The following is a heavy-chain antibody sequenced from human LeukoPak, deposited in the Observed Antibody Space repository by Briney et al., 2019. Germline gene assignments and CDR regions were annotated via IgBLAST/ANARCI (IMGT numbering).Heavy chain of an antibody. CDR1: GFTFSSYA. D-gene: IGHD5-18*01. J-gene: IGHJ4*02. CDR3: AKESYSYGESFDY. CDR2: LTGSGATT. Sequence: GGSLRLSCAASGFTFSSYAMSWVRQAPGKGLEWVSTLTGSGATTYYADSVKGRFTISRDNSKNTLYLQMNSLRAEDTAVYYCAKESYSYGESFDYWGQGTLVTVSS. V-gene: IGHV3-23*01.